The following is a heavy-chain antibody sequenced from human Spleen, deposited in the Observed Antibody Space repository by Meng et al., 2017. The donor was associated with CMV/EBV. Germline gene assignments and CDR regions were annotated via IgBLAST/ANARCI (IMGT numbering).Heavy chain of an antibody. Sequence: TYSWGWIRQPPGKGLEWIGSIYYRGSTYYNPSLESRVIISVDTSKNQFSLNLNSVTAADTAVYYCARIHRDTLIRGVIRPTPNWFDPWGQGTLVTVSS. CDR2: IYYRGST. CDR3: ARIHRDTLIRGVIRPTPNWFDP. CDR1: TYS. D-gene: IGHD3-10*01. J-gene: IGHJ5*02. V-gene: IGHV4-39*01.